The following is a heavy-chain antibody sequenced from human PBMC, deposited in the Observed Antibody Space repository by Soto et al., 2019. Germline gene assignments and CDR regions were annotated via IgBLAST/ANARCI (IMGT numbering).Heavy chain of an antibody. CDR2: MNQDGSEK. CDR1: GFTFSSYW. D-gene: IGHD5-12*01. V-gene: IGHV3-7*01. J-gene: IGHJ4*02. Sequence: GGSLRLSCAASGFTFSSYWMSWVRQAPGKGLEWVANMNQDGSEKYYVDSMKGRFTISRDNAKNSLYLQMNSLRAEDTAVYYCARDHIAPTSHIDSWGQGTLVTVSS. CDR3: ARDHIAPTSHIDS.